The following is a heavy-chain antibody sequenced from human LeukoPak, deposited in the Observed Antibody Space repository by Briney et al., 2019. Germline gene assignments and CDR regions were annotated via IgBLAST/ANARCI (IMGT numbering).Heavy chain of an antibody. V-gene: IGHV3-43*02. CDR2: ISGYGGNT. Sequence: PGVSLRLSCAASGFTFYDYAMHWVRQAPGKGLEWVSLISGYGGNTKYADSVKGRFTISRDNGKTSLYLQMNSLRTEDTALYYCANVGSGWYVVDHWGQGTLVTVSS. CDR3: ANVGSGWYVVDH. D-gene: IGHD6-19*01. CDR1: GFTFYDYA. J-gene: IGHJ4*02.